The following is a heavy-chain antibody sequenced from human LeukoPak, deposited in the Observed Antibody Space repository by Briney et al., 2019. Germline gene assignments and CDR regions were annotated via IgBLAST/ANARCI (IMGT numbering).Heavy chain of an antibody. Sequence: SETLSLTCTVSGGSITNYYWSWIRQPPGKGLEWIGYIHYSGSTKYKSSLKSRVTISVDTSKNQFSLKLNSVTAADTAVYYCARGKEVITMLRGLEPGYYFDYWGQGTLVTVSS. D-gene: IGHD3-10*01. CDR2: IHYSGST. J-gene: IGHJ4*02. CDR1: GGSITNYY. V-gene: IGHV4-59*01. CDR3: ARGKEVITMLRGLEPGYYFDY.